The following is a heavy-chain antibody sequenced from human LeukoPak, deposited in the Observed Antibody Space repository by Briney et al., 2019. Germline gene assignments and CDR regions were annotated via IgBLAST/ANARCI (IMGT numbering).Heavy chain of an antibody. V-gene: IGHV3-7*03. CDR1: GVTFSTYW. Sequence: GGSLRLSCAASGVTFSTYWLGWVRQSPGKGLEWVAHIKQNGSEKHYVDSVKGRFTISRDNTKNSLYLQMNSLRAEDTAVYYCTRAAQAYYYGSGSYYNGFYYYYYMDVWGKGTTVTVSS. CDR3: TRAAQAYYYGSGSYYNGFYYYYYMDV. J-gene: IGHJ6*03. D-gene: IGHD3-10*01. CDR2: IKQNGSEK.